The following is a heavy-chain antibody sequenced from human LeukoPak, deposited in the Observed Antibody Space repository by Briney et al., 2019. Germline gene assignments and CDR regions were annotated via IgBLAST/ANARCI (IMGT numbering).Heavy chain of an antibody. J-gene: IGHJ3*02. V-gene: IGHV4-34*01. CDR2: INHSGST. Sequence: SETLSLTCAVYGGSFSGYYWSWIRQPPGKGLEWIGEINHSGSTNYNPSLKSRVTISVDTSKNQFSLKLSSVTAADTAAYYCARTVGWYNAFDIWGQGTMVTVSS. CDR3: ARTVGWYNAFDI. D-gene: IGHD6-19*01. CDR1: GGSFSGYY.